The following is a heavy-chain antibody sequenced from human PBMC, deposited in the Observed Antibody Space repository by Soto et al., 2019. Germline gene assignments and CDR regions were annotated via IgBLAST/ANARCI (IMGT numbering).Heavy chain of an antibody. Sequence: SETLSLTCTVSGGSINSYYWSWIRQLPGKGLEWIGYIYYSGSTNYNPSLKSRVTISVDTSKNQFSLKISSVTAADTAVYYCAKVNDFWTGYYSTNWFDPWGQGTLVTVSS. CDR1: GGSINSYY. CDR2: IYYSGST. CDR3: AKVNDFWTGYYSTNWFDP. V-gene: IGHV4-59*01. D-gene: IGHD3-3*01. J-gene: IGHJ5*02.